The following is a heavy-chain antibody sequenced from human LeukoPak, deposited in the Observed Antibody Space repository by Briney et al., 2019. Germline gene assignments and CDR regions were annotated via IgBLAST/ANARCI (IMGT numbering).Heavy chain of an antibody. CDR2: ISASGHYT. Sequence: PGGSLRLSCEASGFTFSNSAMSWVRQAPGKGLEWVSGISASGHYTYNADSAKGRFTISGDNFKNTLYLQMNSLRAEDTALYYCAKDGSWGDYYFYFYIDVWGKGTTVTVSS. V-gene: IGHV3-23*01. J-gene: IGHJ6*03. D-gene: IGHD3-16*01. CDR1: GFTFSNSA. CDR3: AKDGSWGDYYFYFYIDV.